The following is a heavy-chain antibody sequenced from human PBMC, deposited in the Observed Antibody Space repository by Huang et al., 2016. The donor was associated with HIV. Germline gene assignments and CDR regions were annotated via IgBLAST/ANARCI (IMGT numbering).Heavy chain of an antibody. CDR3: ARRFRVAATRKWFDP. Sequence: QVQLQQWGAGLLKPSETLALPCAVSGESLGTYYWAWIRRPPGKGLQWIGEVNDGGDINYNPSLESRVAISVDTSRNQVSLTLTSMTAAGTATYYCARRFRVAATRKWFDPWGQGTLVIVSS. J-gene: IGHJ5*02. D-gene: IGHD3-10*01. CDR1: GESLGTYY. V-gene: IGHV4-34*01. CDR2: VNDGGDI.